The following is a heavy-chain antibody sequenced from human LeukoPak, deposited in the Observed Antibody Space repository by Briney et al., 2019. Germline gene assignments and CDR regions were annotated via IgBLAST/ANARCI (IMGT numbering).Heavy chain of an antibody. CDR1: GGSITDYY. J-gene: IGHJ5*02. Sequence: PSETLSLTCTVSGGSITDYYWGWIRQPPGKGLEWIGYDYYSGSSNYNPSLKSRVTISVDTSKNQFSLKMSSVTAADTAVYYCARQGGDCSSTSCYSTGWFDPWGQGTLVTVSS. CDR3: ARQGGDCSSTSCYSTGWFDP. D-gene: IGHD2-2*03. V-gene: IGHV4-59*01. CDR2: DYYSGSS.